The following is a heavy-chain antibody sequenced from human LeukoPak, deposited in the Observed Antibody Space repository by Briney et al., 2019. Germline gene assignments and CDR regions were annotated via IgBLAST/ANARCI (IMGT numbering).Heavy chain of an antibody. V-gene: IGHV4-59*01. J-gene: IGHJ4*02. CDR3: ARTVVAAPLYYFDY. Sequence: SETLSLTCAVSGGSISSYYWSWIRQPPGKGLEWIGNIYYTGIINYNPSLESRVTISLNTSKNQFSLRLRSVTAADTAVYYCARTVVAAPLYYFDYWGQGTLVTVSS. CDR2: IYYTGII. CDR1: GGSISSYY. D-gene: IGHD2-15*01.